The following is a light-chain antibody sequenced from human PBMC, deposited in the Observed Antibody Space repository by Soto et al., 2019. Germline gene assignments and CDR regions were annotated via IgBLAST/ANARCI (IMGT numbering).Light chain of an antibody. CDR2: DTS. CDR1: QSVSIK. CDR3: QQYNNWPPIT. V-gene: IGKV3-15*01. Sequence: DMVMTQSPATLSLSPWERATLSCRASQSVSIKLAWYQQKPGQAPRLLIYDTSTRATGIPARFSGSGSGTEFTLNISSLQSEDFAVYYCQQYNNWPPITFGQGTRLRL. J-gene: IGKJ5*01.